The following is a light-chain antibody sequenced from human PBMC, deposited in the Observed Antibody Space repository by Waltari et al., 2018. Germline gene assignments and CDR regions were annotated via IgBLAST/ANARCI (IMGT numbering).Light chain of an antibody. CDR2: AAS. CDR1: PSIGRY. J-gene: IGKJ1*01. Sequence: EIVLTQSPGTLSLSPGERATLSCRASPSIGRYLAWYQQKPGQAPRLLIYAASSRATGIPDRFSGSGSGTDFSLNISRLEPEDFAVYYCQNHERLPAMFGQGTKVEIK. V-gene: IGKV3-20*01. CDR3: QNHERLPAM.